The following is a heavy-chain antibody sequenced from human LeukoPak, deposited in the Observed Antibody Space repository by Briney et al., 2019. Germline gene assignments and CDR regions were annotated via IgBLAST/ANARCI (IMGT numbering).Heavy chain of an antibody. Sequence: SETLSLTCAVYGGSFSGYYWSWIRQPPGKGLEWIGEINHSGSTNYNPSLKGRVTISVDTSKNQFSLKLSSVTAADTAVYYCARRLGRKFGERFYYYHYMDVWGKGTTVTISS. V-gene: IGHV4-34*01. J-gene: IGHJ6*03. CDR3: ARRLGRKFGERFYYYHYMDV. CDR1: GGSFSGYY. D-gene: IGHD3-10*01. CDR2: INHSGST.